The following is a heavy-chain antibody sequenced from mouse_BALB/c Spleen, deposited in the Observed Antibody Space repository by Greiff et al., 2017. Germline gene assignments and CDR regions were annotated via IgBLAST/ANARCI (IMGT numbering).Heavy chain of an antibody. Sequence: VQLKESGPELVKPGASVKVSCKASGYAFTSYNMYWVKQSHGKSLEWIGYIDPYNGGTSYNQKFKGKATLTVDKSSSTAYMHLNSLTSEDSAVYYCARVSTMITTFAYWGQGTLVTVSA. CDR1: GYAFTSYN. D-gene: IGHD2-4*01. CDR2: IDPYNGGT. CDR3: ARVSTMITTFAY. J-gene: IGHJ3*01. V-gene: IGHV1S135*01.